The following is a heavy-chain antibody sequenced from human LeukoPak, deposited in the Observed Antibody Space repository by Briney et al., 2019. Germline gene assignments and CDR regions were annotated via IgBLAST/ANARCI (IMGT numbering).Heavy chain of an antibody. CDR3: AKPISGGRAVTADCFHP. Sequence: GRSLRLSCAASGFTFRHYGLQWVRPAPGKGLEWVAVIWYDGNKVQFADFVRGRFTLSRDNSKNKLYLQLNSLRAEDTAVYYCAKPISGGRAVTADCFHPWGQGTLVGVSS. V-gene: IGHV3-33*06. D-gene: IGHD3-10*01. J-gene: IGHJ5*01. CDR1: GFTFRHYG. CDR2: IWYDGNKV.